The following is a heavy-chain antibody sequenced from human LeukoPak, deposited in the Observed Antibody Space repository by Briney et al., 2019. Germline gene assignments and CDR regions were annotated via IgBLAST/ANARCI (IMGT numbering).Heavy chain of an antibody. V-gene: IGHV4-34*01. D-gene: IGHD5-18*01. CDR3: ARGSYSYGRNWFGP. Sequence: SETLSLTCAVYGGSFSGYYWSWIRQPPGKGXXXXXXINHSGSTNYNPSLKSRVTISVDTSKNQFSLKLSSVTAADTAVYYCARGSYSYGRNWFGPWGQGTLVTVSS. CDR1: GGSFSGYY. CDR2: INHSGST. J-gene: IGHJ5*02.